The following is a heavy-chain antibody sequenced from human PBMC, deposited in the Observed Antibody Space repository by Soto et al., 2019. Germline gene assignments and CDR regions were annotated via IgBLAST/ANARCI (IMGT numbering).Heavy chain of an antibody. Sequence: QLQLPESDPGLVKPSETLSLTCTVSGGSISNSDYYWGWIRQSPGKGLEWIGSIYYSGTNFYDPSLRSRLSMSVDTSKNQFSLRLNSVTAADTAVYYCARQARGTTWSDFDYWSQGTLVTVSS. D-gene: IGHD1-7*01. CDR3: ARQARGTTWSDFDY. CDR2: IYYSGTN. V-gene: IGHV4-39*01. CDR1: GGSISNSDYY. J-gene: IGHJ4*02.